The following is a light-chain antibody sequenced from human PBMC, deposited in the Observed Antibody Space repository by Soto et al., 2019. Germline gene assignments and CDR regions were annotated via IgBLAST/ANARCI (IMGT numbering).Light chain of an antibody. CDR2: AAS. CDR3: LQNYNYPWT. Sequence: IQMTQYPSTLSASVRDRVTVTCRASQDIRNDLGWYQRKPGKAPKLLIYAASSLQSGVPSRFSGSGSGTQFTLTISSLQPEDVATYYCLQNYNYPWTFGQGTKA. J-gene: IGKJ1*01. CDR1: QDIRND. V-gene: IGKV1-6*01.